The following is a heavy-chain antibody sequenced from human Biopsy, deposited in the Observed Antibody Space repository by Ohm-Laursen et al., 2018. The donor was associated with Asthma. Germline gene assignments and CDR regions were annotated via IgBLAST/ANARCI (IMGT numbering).Heavy chain of an antibody. Sequence: GTLSLTCSVSGASISQYYWTWIRQSPGKGLEWIGYIFYGGNSYYSSSLKSRVSISVDPSKKQLSLQLSSVTAADTAVYYCARSLYSNSWQYVWFDSWGQGTLVTVSS. D-gene: IGHD6-13*01. J-gene: IGHJ5*01. CDR3: ARSLYSNSWQYVWFDS. CDR2: IFYGGNS. V-gene: IGHV4-59*01. CDR1: GASISQYY.